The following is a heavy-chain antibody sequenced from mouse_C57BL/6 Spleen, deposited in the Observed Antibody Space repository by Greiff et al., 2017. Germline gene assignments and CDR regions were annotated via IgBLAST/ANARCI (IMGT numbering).Heavy chain of an antibody. CDR1: GYTFTGYW. CDR3: ARYPYYYGSSCFDY. V-gene: IGHV1-9*01. Sequence: QVQLQQSGAELMKPGASVKLSCKATGYTFTGYWIEWVKQRPGHGLEWIGEILPGSGSKNYNEKFKGKATFTADTSSNTAYMQLSSLTTEDSAIYYCARYPYYYGSSCFDYWGQGTTLTVSS. CDR2: ILPGSGSK. J-gene: IGHJ2*01. D-gene: IGHD1-1*01.